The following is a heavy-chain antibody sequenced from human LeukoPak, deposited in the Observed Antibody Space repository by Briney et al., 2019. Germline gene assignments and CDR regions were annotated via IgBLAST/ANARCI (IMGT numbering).Heavy chain of an antibody. CDR2: INPKNAAT. D-gene: IGHD6-13*01. CDR3: ARVTDIAAAGTDAFDI. V-gene: IGHV1-2*02. Sequence: ASVKVSCKASGYTFTGHYIHWVRQAPGQGLEWKGWINPKNAATNYAQKFQGRVTMTRDMSTSTVYMELSSLRSEDTAVYYCARVTDIAAAGTDAFDIWGQGTMVTVSS. CDR1: GYTFTGHY. J-gene: IGHJ3*02.